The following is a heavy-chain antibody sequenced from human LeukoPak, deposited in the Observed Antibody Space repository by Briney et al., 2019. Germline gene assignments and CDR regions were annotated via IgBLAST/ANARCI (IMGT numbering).Heavy chain of an antibody. D-gene: IGHD2-15*01. CDR3: AGRPLGYCSGGSCWGDYFDY. J-gene: IGHJ4*02. CDR2: ISSSSSYI. Sequence: GGSLRLSCAASGFTFSSYNMNWVRQAPGKGLEWVSSISSSSSYIYYTDSEKGRFTISRDNAKNSLYLQMNSLRAEDTAVYYCAGRPLGYCSGGSCWGDYFDYWGQGTLVTVSS. CDR1: GFTFSSYN. V-gene: IGHV3-21*01.